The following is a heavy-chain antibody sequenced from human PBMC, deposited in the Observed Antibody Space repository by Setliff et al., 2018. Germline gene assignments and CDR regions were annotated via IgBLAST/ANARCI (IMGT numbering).Heavy chain of an antibody. D-gene: IGHD2-15*01. CDR2: ISAYNGNT. CDR3: ERLVRHCTRISCQRTSEADL. Sequence: ASVKVSCKASGYTFSHSGITWVRQAPGQGLEWMGWISAYNGNTYHAQKFQDRLSMTTDTSTSTAYMELRSLRADDTAVYYCERLVRHCTRISCQRTSEADLWGQGTQVTVSS. CDR1: GYTFSHSG. J-gene: IGHJ5*02. V-gene: IGHV1-18*01.